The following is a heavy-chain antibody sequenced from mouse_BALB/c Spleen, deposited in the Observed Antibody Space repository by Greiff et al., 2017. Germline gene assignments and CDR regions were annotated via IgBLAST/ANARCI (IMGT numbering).Heavy chain of an antibody. J-gene: IGHJ2*01. D-gene: IGHD1-1*01. CDR1: GYTFTDYA. Sequence: QVQLQQSGAELVRPGVSVKISCKGSGYTFTDYAMHWVKQSHAKSLEWIGVISTYYGDASYNQKFKDKATLTADKSSSTAYMQLSSLTSEDSAVYYCARRDSSYYFDYWGQGTTLTVSS. V-gene: IGHV1-67*01. CDR3: ARRDSSYYFDY. CDR2: ISTYYGDA.